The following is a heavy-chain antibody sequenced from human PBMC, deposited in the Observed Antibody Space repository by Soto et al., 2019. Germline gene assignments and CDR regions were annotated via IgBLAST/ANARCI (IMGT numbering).Heavy chain of an antibody. V-gene: IGHV1-3*01. CDR1: GYTFTTHT. J-gene: IGHJ4*02. Sequence: QVQLVQSGAEAKRPGASVKVFCKASGYTFTTHTMHWVRQAPGQGLEWMGWMNGGNGNTKYSQKFQGRVTFTRDTFASTAYMELSSLRSEDTAVYYCTRLETDYWGQGTLVTVSS. CDR3: TRLETDY. CDR2: MNGGNGNT.